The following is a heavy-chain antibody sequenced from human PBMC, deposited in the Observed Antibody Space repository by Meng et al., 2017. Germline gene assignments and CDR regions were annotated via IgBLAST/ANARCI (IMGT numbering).Heavy chain of an antibody. J-gene: IGHJ4*02. CDR2: INHSGST. D-gene: IGHD2-15*01. V-gene: IGHV4-34*01. CDR1: GGSFSGYY. CDR3: ARGVRLPDY. Sequence: QVQLRQWGAGLLKPSETLSLTCAVYGGSFSGYYWCWIRQPPGKGLEWIGEINHSGSTNYNPSLKSRVTISVDTSKNQFSLKLSSVTAADTAVYYCARGVRLPDYWGQGTLVTVSS.